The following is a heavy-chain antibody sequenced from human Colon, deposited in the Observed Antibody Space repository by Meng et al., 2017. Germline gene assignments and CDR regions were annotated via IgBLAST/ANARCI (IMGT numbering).Heavy chain of an antibody. CDR3: TRGLATIPHFDY. Sequence: QVQRVQSGGEVKKPGSSVPVSCKTSGGSFNTYGIHWVRQAPKQGLEWMGGIIPMFPKTNYAQKFEGRLTITADESTSTAYMELSSLRSEDTAVYYCTRGLATIPHFDYWGQGTLVTVFS. CDR1: GGSFNTYG. CDR2: IIPMFPKT. J-gene: IGHJ4*02. D-gene: IGHD5-24*01. V-gene: IGHV1-69*01.